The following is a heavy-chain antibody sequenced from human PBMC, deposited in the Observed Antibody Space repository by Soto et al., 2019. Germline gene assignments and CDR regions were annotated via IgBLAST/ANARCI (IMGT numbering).Heavy chain of an antibody. Sequence: EVQLLESGGGLVKPGGSLRLSCAASGFNFRSYGLSWVRQAPGKGLEWVSDISGSGSVTNYADSVKGRFTISRDNSNNTRTLQIDSLRADDTAVYYCAKGGVAAARGYFDHWGQGTRVTVSS. CDR3: AKGGVAAARGYFDH. CDR2: ISGSGSVT. CDR1: GFNFRSYG. J-gene: IGHJ4*02. D-gene: IGHD6-13*01. V-gene: IGHV3-23*01.